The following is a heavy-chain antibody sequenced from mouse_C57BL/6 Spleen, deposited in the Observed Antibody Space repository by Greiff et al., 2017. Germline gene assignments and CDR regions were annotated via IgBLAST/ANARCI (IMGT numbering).Heavy chain of an antibody. Sequence: QVQLQQSGAELVKPGASVKLSCKASGYTFTSYWMHWVKQRPGQGLEWIGIIHPNSGSTNYNEKFKSKATLTVDKSSSTAYMQLSSLTSEDSAVYYCASTTVEWYFDVWGTGTTVTVSS. D-gene: IGHD1-1*01. V-gene: IGHV1-64*01. CDR2: IHPNSGST. J-gene: IGHJ1*03. CDR3: ASTTVEWYFDV. CDR1: GYTFTSYW.